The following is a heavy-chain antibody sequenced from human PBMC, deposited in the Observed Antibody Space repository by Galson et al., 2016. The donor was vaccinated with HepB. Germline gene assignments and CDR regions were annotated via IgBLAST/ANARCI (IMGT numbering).Heavy chain of an antibody. CDR1: GLTVSSNY. Sequence: SLRLSCAASGLTVSSNYMSWVRQAPGKGLEWVSVIHSGGTTFYAVSVQGRFLISRDSSKNTLFLQMNSVRDEDTAVYYCTRHVVKTIYGQYYGMDVWGPGTTVTVSS. CDR3: TRHVVKTIYGQYYGMDV. V-gene: IGHV3-53*01. D-gene: IGHD2-15*01. J-gene: IGHJ6*02. CDR2: IHSGGTT.